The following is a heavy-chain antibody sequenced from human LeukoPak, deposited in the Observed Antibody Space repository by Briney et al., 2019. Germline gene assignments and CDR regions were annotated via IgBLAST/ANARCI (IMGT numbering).Heavy chain of an antibody. Sequence: PSETLSLTCTVSGGSISSSSYYWGWIRQPPGKGLEWIGSIYYSGSTYYNPSLKSRVTISVDTSKNQFSLKLSSVTATDTAVYYCARSLVVVVAATGHWFDPWGQGTLVTVSS. CDR2: IYYSGST. V-gene: IGHV4-39*01. J-gene: IGHJ5*02. D-gene: IGHD2-15*01. CDR3: ARSLVVVVAATGHWFDP. CDR1: GGSISSSSYY.